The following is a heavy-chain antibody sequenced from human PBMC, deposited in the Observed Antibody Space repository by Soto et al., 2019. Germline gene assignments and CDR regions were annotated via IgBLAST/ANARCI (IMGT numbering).Heavy chain of an antibody. CDR1: GGSISSSSYY. V-gene: IGHV4-39*01. D-gene: IGHD3-22*01. CDR2: IYYSGST. Sequence: TSETLSLTCTVSGGSISSSSYYWGWIRQPPGKGLEWIGSIYYSGSTYYNPSLKSRVTISVDTSKNQFSLKLSSVTAADTAVYYCARHEDNYYVSSGYYYVNWFDPWGQGTLVIVSS. J-gene: IGHJ5*02. CDR3: ARHEDNYYVSSGYYYVNWFDP.